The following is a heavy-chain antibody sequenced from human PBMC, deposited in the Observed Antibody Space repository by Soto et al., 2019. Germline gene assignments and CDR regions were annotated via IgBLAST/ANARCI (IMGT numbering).Heavy chain of an antibody. V-gene: IGHV3-74*01. CDR1: GFTFSSYW. Sequence: GGSLRLSCAASGFTFSSYWMHWVRQAPGKGLVWVSRINSDGSSTSYADSVKGRFTISRDNAKNTLYLQMNSLRDEDTAVYYCARDPEDIGSGWYLYYFDYWGQGTMVTVYS. D-gene: IGHD6-19*01. CDR3: ARDPEDIGSGWYLYYFDY. J-gene: IGHJ4*02. CDR2: INSDGSST.